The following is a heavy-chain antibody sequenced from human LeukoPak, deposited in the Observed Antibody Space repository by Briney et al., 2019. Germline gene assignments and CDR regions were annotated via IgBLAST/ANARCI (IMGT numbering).Heavy chain of an antibody. J-gene: IGHJ4*02. V-gene: IGHV4-34*01. CDR3: ARPAFNYDFWSGYYPGYFDY. Sequence: PSETLSLTCAVYGGSFSGYYWSWIRQPPGKGLEWVGESNHSGSTNYNPSLKSRVTISVDTSKNQFSLKLSSVTAADTAVYYCARPAFNYDFWSGYYPGYFDYWGQGTLVTVSS. D-gene: IGHD3-3*01. CDR2: SNHSGST. CDR1: GGSFSGYY.